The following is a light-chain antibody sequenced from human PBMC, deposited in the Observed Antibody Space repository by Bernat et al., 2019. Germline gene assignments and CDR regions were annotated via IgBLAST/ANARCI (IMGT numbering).Light chain of an antibody. CDR1: RSDVGSHNR. Sequence: QSALTQPPSVSGSPGQSVTISCTGTRSDVGSHNRVSWYQQSPGTAPKLMIYEVSKRPSGVSNRFSGSKSGNTASLTISGLQAEDEADYYCCSYAGSRGIVFGTGTKVTVL. CDR2: EVS. V-gene: IGLV2-23*02. J-gene: IGLJ1*01. CDR3: CSYAGSRGIV.